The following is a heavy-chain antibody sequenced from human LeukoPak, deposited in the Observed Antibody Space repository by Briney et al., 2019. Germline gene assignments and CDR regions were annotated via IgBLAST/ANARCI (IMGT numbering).Heavy chain of an antibody. CDR1: GFTFSSYG. CDR3: AREGRYCSSTSCSYNWFDP. CDR2: IWYDGSNK. V-gene: IGHV3-33*01. Sequence: GRSLRLSCAASGFTFSSYGMHWVRQAPGKGLEWVAVIWYDGSNKYYADSVKGRFTISRDNSKNTLYLQMNSLRAEDTAVYHCAREGRYCSSTSCSYNWFDPWGQGTLVTVSS. D-gene: IGHD2-2*01. J-gene: IGHJ5*02.